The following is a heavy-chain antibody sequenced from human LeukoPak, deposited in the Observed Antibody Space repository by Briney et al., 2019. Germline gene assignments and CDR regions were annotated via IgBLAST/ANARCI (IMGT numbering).Heavy chain of an antibody. V-gene: IGHV1-18*01. D-gene: IGHD6-19*01. Sequence: GASVKVSCKASGYTFTSYDISWVRQAPGQGLEWMGWISAYNGNTNYAQKFQGRVTMTTDTSTSTAYMELRSLRSDDTAVYYCARDLRTAVAGNWFDPWGRGTLVTVSS. CDR1: GYTFTSYD. J-gene: IGHJ5*02. CDR3: ARDLRTAVAGNWFDP. CDR2: ISAYNGNT.